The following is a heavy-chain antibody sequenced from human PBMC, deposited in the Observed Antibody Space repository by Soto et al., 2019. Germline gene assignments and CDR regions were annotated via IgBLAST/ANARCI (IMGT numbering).Heavy chain of an antibody. D-gene: IGHD1-1*01. V-gene: IGHV1-69*12. CDR1: GGTFRTSA. J-gene: IGHJ6*02. CDR2: TMPVFRRP. Sequence: QVQLVQSGAEVKKPGSSVKVSCKASGGTFRTSAISWVRQAPGQGLEWVGGTMPVFRRPKYAQNFQGRVTSAADEATSTAYIELTSLRSDDTAVYYWARDKALPQLGGNHNYILDVWGQGTAVTVSS. CDR3: ARDKALPQLGGNHNYILDV.